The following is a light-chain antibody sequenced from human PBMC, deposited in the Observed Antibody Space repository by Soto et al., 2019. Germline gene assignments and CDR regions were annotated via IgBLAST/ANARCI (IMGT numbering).Light chain of an antibody. J-gene: IGKJ5*01. CDR3: QQCNSYPIT. CDR1: QDIRGA. V-gene: IGKV1-13*02. Sequence: AIQLTQSPSSLSASVGDRVTITCRASQDIRGALAWYQQTPGKAPKILIYDVSTLQSGVPSRFSGSSSGTDFSLTISSLQPEDFATYFCQQCNSYPITFGQGTRLDIK. CDR2: DVS.